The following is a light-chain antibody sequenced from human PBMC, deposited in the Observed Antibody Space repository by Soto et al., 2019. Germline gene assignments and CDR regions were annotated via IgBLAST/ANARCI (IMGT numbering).Light chain of an antibody. Sequence: DIQMTQSPSSVSASVGDKVIITCRASQAISNWLMWYQQQAGSAPKPLISAASTLQRGVPSRFSGSKSGADFTLTISSLQPEDVATYYCQQYKAYPNTFGQGTKVEI. J-gene: IGKJ2*01. CDR1: QAISNW. V-gene: IGKV1-16*01. CDR2: AAS. CDR3: QQYKAYPNT.